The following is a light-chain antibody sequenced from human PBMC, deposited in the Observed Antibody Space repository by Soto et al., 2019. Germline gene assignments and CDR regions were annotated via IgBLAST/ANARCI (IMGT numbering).Light chain of an antibody. CDR3: QQYNNWPPWT. CDR1: QSVSSN. J-gene: IGKJ1*01. Sequence: EIVMTQSPATLSVFPGERATLSCRASQSVSSNLAWYQQKPGQAPRLLIYGASTRATGIPARFSGSGSGTEFTLTISSLQSEDFADYYCQQYNNWPPWTFGQGTKVEIK. CDR2: GAS. V-gene: IGKV3-15*01.